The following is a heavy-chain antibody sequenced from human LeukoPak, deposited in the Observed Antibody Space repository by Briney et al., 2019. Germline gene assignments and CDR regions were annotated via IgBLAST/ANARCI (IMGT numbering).Heavy chain of an antibody. CDR1: GCSFTSYW. J-gene: IGHJ3*02. V-gene: IGHV5-51*01. D-gene: IGHD3-22*01. CDR2: IYPGDSDT. CDR3: ARKYYYDSSGYSRAFDI. Sequence: GESLKISCKGSGCSFTSYWIGWVRQMPGKGLEWMGIIYPGDSDTRYSPSFQGQVTISADKSISTAYLQWSSLKASDTAMYYCARKYYYDSSGYSRAFDIWGQGTMVTVSS.